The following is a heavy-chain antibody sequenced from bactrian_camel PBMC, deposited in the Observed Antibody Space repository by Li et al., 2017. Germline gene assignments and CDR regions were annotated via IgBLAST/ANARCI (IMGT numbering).Heavy chain of an antibody. D-gene: IGHD2*01. CDR1: EFVYQTSMC. CDR2: INRGGGST. CDR3: AKDRAGGR. V-gene: IGHV3S1*01. Sequence: VQLVESGGGSVQAGGSLRLSCKASEFVYQTSMCLAWFRQAPGKGLEWVSAINRGGGSTDYADSVKGRFTISRDNAKNTLYLQLNSLKTEDTAMHYCAKDRAGGRRGQGTQVTVS. J-gene: IGHJ4*01.